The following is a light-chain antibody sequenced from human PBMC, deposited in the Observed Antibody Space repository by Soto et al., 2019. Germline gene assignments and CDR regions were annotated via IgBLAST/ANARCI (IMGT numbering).Light chain of an antibody. CDR3: QHYNDWPLT. V-gene: IGKV1-39*01. CDR2: KAS. CDR1: QSISDY. Sequence: DIQMTQSPSSLSWSVGTRVTITCRANQSISDYLNWYQQKPVKATKLLIYKASTLKSGAPARFSGSGTVTEFTLTIMILQSGDFALDYCQHYNDWPLTFGDGTKVDIK. J-gene: IGKJ1*01.